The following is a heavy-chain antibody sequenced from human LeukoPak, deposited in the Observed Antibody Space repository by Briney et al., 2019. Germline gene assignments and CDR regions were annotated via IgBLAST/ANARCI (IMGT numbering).Heavy chain of an antibody. J-gene: IGHJ4*02. CDR2: ISSSSSTI. D-gene: IGHD3-10*01. CDR1: GFTFSSYS. V-gene: IGHV3-48*01. CDR3: AKAGPAYYYGSGSYYFDY. Sequence: GGSLRLSCAASGFTFSSYSMNWVRQAPGKGLEWVSYISSSSSTIYYADSVKGRFTISRDNAKNSLYLQMNSLRAEDTAVYYCAKAGPAYYYGSGSYYFDYWGQGTLVTVSS.